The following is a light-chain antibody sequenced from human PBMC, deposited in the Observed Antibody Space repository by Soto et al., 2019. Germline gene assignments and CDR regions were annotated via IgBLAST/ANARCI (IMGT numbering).Light chain of an antibody. Sequence: QSALTQTASVSGSPGQAITISCTGTSSDVGDYNYVSWYQQHPGKAPKLMIYEVSNRPSGVSDRFSGSKSANTASLTISGLQAEDEADYYCTSYTSNNTPVFGTGTKVTVL. V-gene: IGLV2-14*01. CDR2: EVS. CDR3: TSYTSNNTPV. CDR1: SSDVGDYNY. J-gene: IGLJ1*01.